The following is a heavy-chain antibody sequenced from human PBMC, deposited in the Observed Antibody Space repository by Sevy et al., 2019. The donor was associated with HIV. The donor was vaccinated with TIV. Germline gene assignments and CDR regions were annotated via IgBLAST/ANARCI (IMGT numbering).Heavy chain of an antibody. CDR3: AREGCTKPHDY. D-gene: IGHD2-8*01. V-gene: IGHV3-23*01. Sequence: GGSLRLSCAASGFTFNKYXXXXXXQXPGXXXEWVATLSFGCGEINYADSVKGRFTISRDNSKNSFYLQMNNLRAEDTALYYCAREGCTKPHDYWGQGTLVTVSS. J-gene: IGHJ4*02. CDR2: LSFGCGEI. CDR1: GFTFNKYX.